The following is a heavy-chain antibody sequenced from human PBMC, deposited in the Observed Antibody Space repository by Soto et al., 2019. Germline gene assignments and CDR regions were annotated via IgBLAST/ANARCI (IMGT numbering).Heavy chain of an antibody. CDR2: IKQDGSEK. CDR3: ARLPDTGMVLSQYYFDY. Sequence: AGSMKLCCAASGVTMSSYWVSWFRQAPGKGLEWVGNIKQDGSEKYYVDSMKGRFTICRDNAKNSRYLQTNSLRAEDTAVYYCARLPDTGMVLSQYYFDYWGQGTLVTVSS. CDR1: GVTMSSYW. D-gene: IGHD5-18*01. V-gene: IGHV3-7*01. J-gene: IGHJ4*02.